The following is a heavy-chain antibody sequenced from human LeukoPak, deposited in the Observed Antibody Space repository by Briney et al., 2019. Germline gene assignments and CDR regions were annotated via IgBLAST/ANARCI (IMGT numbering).Heavy chain of an antibody. CDR3: ARGEQPSYYYGMDV. D-gene: IGHD6-13*01. J-gene: IGHJ6*02. CDR2: IIPILGIA. V-gene: IGHV1-69*04. CDR1: GGTFSSYA. Sequence: SVKVSCKASGGTFSSYAISWVRQAPGQGLEWMGRIIPILGIANYAQKFQGRVTITADKSTSTAYMELSSLRSEDTAVYYCARGEQPSYYYGMDVWGQGTTVTVSS.